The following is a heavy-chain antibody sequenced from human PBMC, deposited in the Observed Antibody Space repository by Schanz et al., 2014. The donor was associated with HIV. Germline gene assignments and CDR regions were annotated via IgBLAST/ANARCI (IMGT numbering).Heavy chain of an antibody. CDR2: IIPIFGTA. V-gene: IGHV1-69*01. CDR1: GYTFSTYG. CDR3: ARDHRLYTNSPRVYTMDV. J-gene: IGHJ6*02. Sequence: QVQLVQSGAEVKKPGASVKVSCKASGYTFSTYGIGWVRLAPGQGLEWMGGIIPIFGTANYAPKFQGRVTITADESTSTAFLDLSSLKSEDTAVYFCARDHRLYTNSPRVYTMDVWGQGTAVTVSS. D-gene: IGHD2-2*02.